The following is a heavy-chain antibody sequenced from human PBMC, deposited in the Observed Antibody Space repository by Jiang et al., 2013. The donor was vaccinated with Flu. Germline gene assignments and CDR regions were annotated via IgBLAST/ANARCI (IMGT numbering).Heavy chain of an antibody. CDR2: INPSGGGA. V-gene: IGHV1-46*01. J-gene: IGHJ6*02. CDR3: ARDRIVATIIHYYGMDV. Sequence: GAEVKKPGASVKVSCKASGFTFTSYHIHWVRQAPGQGLEWMGIINPSGGGATYAQRFQGRVTMTRDTSTSTVYMELSSLRSEDTAVYYCARDRIVATIIHYYGMDVWGQGTTVTVSS. CDR1: GFTFTSYH. D-gene: IGHD5-12*01.